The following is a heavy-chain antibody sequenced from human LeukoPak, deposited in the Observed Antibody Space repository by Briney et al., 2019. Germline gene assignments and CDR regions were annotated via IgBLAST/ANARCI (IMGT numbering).Heavy chain of an antibody. D-gene: IGHD6-19*01. Sequence: SGTLSLTCAVSGGSISSSNWWSWVRQPPGKGLEWIGEIYHSGSTNYNPSLKSRVTMSVDTSKNQFSLKLRSVTAADTAVYYCARVAQKLERIAVAGTSEWRANWYFDLWGRGTLVTVSS. CDR2: IYHSGST. V-gene: IGHV4-4*02. CDR1: GGSISSSNW. J-gene: IGHJ2*01. CDR3: ARVAQKLERIAVAGTSEWRANWYFDL.